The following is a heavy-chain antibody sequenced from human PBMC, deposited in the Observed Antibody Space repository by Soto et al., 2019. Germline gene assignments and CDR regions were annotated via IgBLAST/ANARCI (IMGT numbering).Heavy chain of an antibody. D-gene: IGHD2-2*01. V-gene: IGHV1-18*01. Sequence: GASVKVSCKASGYTFTSYGISWVRQAPGQGLEWMGWISAYNGNTNYAQRLQGRVTMTTDTSTSTAYMELRGLRSDDTAVYYCARGDCSSTSCYPMGVWGKGTTVTVSS. J-gene: IGHJ6*04. CDR3: ARGDCSSTSCYPMGV. CDR1: GYTFTSYG. CDR2: ISAYNGNT.